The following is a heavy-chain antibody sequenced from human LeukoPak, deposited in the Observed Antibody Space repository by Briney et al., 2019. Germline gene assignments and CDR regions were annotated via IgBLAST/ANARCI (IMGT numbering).Heavy chain of an antibody. Sequence: SETLSLTCTVSGGSISSSSYYWGWIRQPPGKGLEWIGAIYYSGGTYYNPSLKSRVTISVDTSKNQFSLKLSSVTAADTAVYYCARVAYCSSTSCYNNWFDPWGQGTLVTVSS. CDR3: ARVAYCSSTSCYNNWFDP. V-gene: IGHV4-39*07. J-gene: IGHJ5*02. CDR2: IYYSGGT. CDR1: GGSISSSSYY. D-gene: IGHD2-2*01.